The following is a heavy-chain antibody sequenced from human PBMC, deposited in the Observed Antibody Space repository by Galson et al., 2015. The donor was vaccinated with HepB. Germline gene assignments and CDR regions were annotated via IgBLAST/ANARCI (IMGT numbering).Heavy chain of an antibody. V-gene: IGHV5-51*03. J-gene: IGHJ4*02. D-gene: IGHD5-18*01. CDR3: ASRDESSYGVDY. CDR1: GYSCTSYW. CDR2: IYPGDYDT. Sequence: QSGAEVTKPGESLKISCNGSGYSCTSYWIGWVRQMPGRGLEWMGVIYPGDYDTRYSPSFQGQVTISADKSISTAYLQWSSLKASDTAMYYCASRDESSYGVDYWGQGTLVTVSS.